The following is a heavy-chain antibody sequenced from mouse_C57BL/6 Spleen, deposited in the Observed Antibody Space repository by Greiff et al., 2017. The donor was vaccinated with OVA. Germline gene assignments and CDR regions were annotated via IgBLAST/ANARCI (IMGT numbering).Heavy chain of an antibody. J-gene: IGHJ3*01. Sequence: VQLQQSGAELVKPGASVKISCKASGYAFRSYWLNWVKQRPGKGLEWIGQIYPGDGHTNSNGKFQGKATLHADPSSSPAYMQLSSLTSEDSAVYFCARWGSSYGGFAYWGQGTLVTVSA. V-gene: IGHV1-80*01. CDR3: ARWGSSYGGFAY. CDR1: GYAFRSYW. D-gene: IGHD1-1*01. CDR2: IYPGDGHT.